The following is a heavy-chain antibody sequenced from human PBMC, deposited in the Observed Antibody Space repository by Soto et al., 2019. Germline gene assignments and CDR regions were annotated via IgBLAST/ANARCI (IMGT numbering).Heavy chain of an antibody. Sequence: QITLKESGPTLVKPTQTLTLTCTFSGFSLSTSGVGVGWIRQPPGKALEWLAVIYWDDDKRYSPSLKTRLTINKDTSKNQVVLTMTNMDPVDTATYYCAHRRVYYAMDVWGQGTTVTVSS. CDR3: AHRRVYYAMDV. CDR1: GFSLSTSGVG. V-gene: IGHV2-5*02. CDR2: IYWDDDK. J-gene: IGHJ6*02.